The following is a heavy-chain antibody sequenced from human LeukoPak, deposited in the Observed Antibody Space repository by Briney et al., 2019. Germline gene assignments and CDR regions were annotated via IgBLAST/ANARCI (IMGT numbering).Heavy chain of an antibody. CDR1: GYSISSGYY. Sequence: SETLSLTCTVSGYSISSGYYWGWIRQPPGKGLEWIGSIYHSGSTYYNPSLKSRVTISVDTSKNQFSLKLSSVTAADMAVYYCARDTGVRPRVAHFDYWGQGTLVTVSS. CDR3: ARDTGVRPRVAHFDY. V-gene: IGHV4-38-2*02. J-gene: IGHJ4*02. CDR2: IYHSGST. D-gene: IGHD1-14*01.